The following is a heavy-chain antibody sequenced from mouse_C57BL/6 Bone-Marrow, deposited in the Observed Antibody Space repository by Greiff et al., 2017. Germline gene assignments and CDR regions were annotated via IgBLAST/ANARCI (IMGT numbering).Heavy chain of an antibody. CDR2: ISYSGST. CDR1: GYSITSGYD. V-gene: IGHV3-1*01. D-gene: IGHD1-1*01. J-gene: IGHJ2*01. Sequence: VQLKESGPGMVKPSQSLSLTCTVTGYSITSGYDWHWIRHFPGNKLEWMGYISYSGSTNYNPSLKSRISITHDTSKNHFFLKLNSVTTEDTATYYCARGTTVPFDYWGQGTTLTVSS. CDR3: ARGTTVPFDY.